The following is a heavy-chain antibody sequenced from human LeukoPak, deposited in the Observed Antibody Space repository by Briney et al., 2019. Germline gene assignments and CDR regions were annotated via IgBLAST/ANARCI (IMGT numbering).Heavy chain of an antibody. J-gene: IGHJ6*03. CDR1: GGSFSGYY. CDR3: ARAYSSSWYHYYYMDV. V-gene: IGHV4-34*01. Sequence: PSETLSLTCAVYGGSFSGYYRSWIRQPPGKGLEWIGEINHSGSTNYNPSLKSRVTISVDTSKNQFSLKLSSVTAADTAVYYCARAYSSSWYHYYYMDVWGKGTTVTVSS. CDR2: INHSGST. D-gene: IGHD6-13*01.